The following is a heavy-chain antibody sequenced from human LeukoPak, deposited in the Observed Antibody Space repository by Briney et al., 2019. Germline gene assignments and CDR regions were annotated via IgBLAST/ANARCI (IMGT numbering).Heavy chain of an antibody. J-gene: IGHJ4*02. Sequence: PGGSLRLSCAASGFTFSSYVMHWVRQAPGKGLEWVAIISYDGSNEYYADSVKGRFTISRDNSKNTLYLQMNSLRAEDTAVYYCRDPFDYWGQGTLVTVSS. CDR2: ISYDGSNE. CDR3: RDPFDY. V-gene: IGHV3-30*04. CDR1: GFTFSSYV.